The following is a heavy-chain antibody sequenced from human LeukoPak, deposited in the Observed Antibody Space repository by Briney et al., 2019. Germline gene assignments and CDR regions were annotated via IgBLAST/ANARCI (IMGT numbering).Heavy chain of an antibody. D-gene: IGHD6-19*01. CDR3: ARGWGASSGHMNY. CDR2: IYSGGET. V-gene: IGHV3-53*05. CDR1: GFTVSGNY. Sequence: GGSLRLSCAVSGFTVSGNYMSWIRQAPGKGLEWVSIIYSGGETHYIDSVKGRFTISRDSSKNTLYLQMNSLRTDDTAVYCCARGWGASSGHMNYWGQGTLVTVSS. J-gene: IGHJ4*02.